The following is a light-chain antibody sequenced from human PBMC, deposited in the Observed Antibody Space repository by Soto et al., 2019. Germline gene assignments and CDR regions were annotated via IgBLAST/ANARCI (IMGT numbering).Light chain of an antibody. J-gene: IGLJ1*01. CDR3: CSYAGSTTLYV. Sequence: QSVLTQPASVSGSPGLSITISCTGTSSDVGSYNLVSWYQQHPGTAPKLMIYEAFKRPSGVSNRFSGSKSGDTASLTISGLQAEDEADYYCCSYAGSTTLYVFGTGTKVTVL. V-gene: IGLV2-23*01. CDR2: EAF. CDR1: SSDVGSYNL.